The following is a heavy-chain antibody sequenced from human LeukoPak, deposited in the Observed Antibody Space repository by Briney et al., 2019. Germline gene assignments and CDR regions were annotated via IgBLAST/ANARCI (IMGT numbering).Heavy chain of an antibody. D-gene: IGHD3-16*02. J-gene: IGHJ4*02. CDR2: IWYDGSNK. CDR1: GFTFSSYG. V-gene: IGHV3-33*01. Sequence: PGRSLRLSCAASGFTFSSYGMHWVRQAPGKGLEWVAVIWYDGSNKYYADSVKGRFTISRDNSKNTLYLQMNSLRAEDTAVYYCARDLRLGELSFSPKFDYWGQGTLVTVSS. CDR3: ARDLRLGELSFSPKFDY.